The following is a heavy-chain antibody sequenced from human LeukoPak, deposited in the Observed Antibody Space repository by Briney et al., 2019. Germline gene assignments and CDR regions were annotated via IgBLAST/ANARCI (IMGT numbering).Heavy chain of an antibody. CDR2: IYYSGST. J-gene: IGHJ3*02. Sequence: SETLSLTCIVPGGSISSSRDYWAWIRQPPGKGLEWIANIYYSGSTYYSPSLKSRVTISVDTSKNQFSLKLSSVTAADTAVYYCARHIDYYESSGYYYEAFDIWGQGTMVTVSS. V-gene: IGHV4-39*01. CDR3: ARHIDYYESSGYYYEAFDI. CDR1: GGSISSSRDY. D-gene: IGHD3-22*01.